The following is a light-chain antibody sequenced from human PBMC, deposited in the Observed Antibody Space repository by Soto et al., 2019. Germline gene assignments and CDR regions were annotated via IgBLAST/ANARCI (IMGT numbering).Light chain of an antibody. Sequence: DNQMNHSDSTISASVSDRATIPCQASQDISNYLNWYQQKPGKAPKLLIYDASNLETGVPSRFSGSGSGTDFTFTISSLQPEDIATYYCQQYDNLLLTFGGGTKVDIK. CDR3: QQYDNLLLT. CDR2: DAS. J-gene: IGKJ4*01. CDR1: QDISNY. V-gene: IGKV1-33*01.